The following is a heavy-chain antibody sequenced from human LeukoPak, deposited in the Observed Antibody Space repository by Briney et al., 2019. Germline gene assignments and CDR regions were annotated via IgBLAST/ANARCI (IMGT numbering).Heavy chain of an antibody. CDR1: GFTFSSYW. CDR2: INTDGSST. J-gene: IGHJ6*03. CDR3: ARDPPYYYYMDV. V-gene: IGHV3-74*01. Sequence: GGSLRLSCAASGFTFSSYWMHWVRQPPGKGLVWVSRINTDGSSTSYADSVKGRFTISRDNAKNTLYLQMNSLRAEDTAVYYCARDPPYYYYMDVWGKGATVTVSS.